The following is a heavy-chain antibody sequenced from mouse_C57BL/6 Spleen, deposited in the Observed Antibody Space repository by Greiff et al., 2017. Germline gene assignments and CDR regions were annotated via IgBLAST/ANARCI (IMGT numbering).Heavy chain of an antibody. V-gene: IGHV3-6*01. Sequence: EVKLMESGPGLVKPSQSLSLTCSVTGYSITSGYYWNWIRQFPGNKLEWMGYISYNGSNNYNPSLKNRISITRDPSKNQFFLKLNSVTTEDTATYYCASLDLSDGYYGQWYFDVWGTGTTVTVSS. CDR3: ASLDLSDGYYGQWYFDV. CDR2: ISYNGSN. CDR1: GYSITSGYY. J-gene: IGHJ1*03. D-gene: IGHD2-3*01.